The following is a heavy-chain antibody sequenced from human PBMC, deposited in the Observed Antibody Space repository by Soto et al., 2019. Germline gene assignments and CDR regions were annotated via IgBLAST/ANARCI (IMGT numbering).Heavy chain of an antibody. J-gene: IGHJ6*02. CDR3: ARGGVYCSSTSCYTDYYYGMDV. D-gene: IGHD2-2*02. CDR2: INHSGST. Sequence: SETLSLTCAVYGGSFSGYYWSWIRQPPGKGLEWIGEINHSGSTNYNPSLKSRVTISVDTSKNQFSLKLSSVTAADTAVYYCARGGVYCSSTSCYTDYYYGMDVWGQGTTVTSP. V-gene: IGHV4-34*01. CDR1: GGSFSGYY.